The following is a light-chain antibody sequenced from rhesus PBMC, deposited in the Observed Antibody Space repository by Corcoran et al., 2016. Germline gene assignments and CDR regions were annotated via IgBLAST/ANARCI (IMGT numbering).Light chain of an antibody. V-gene: IGKV1-94*01. Sequence: DIQMTQSPSSLSASVGDRVTVTCRASQDINKELSWYQQKPGKAPTLLIYAASRLQTGVSSRFSGRGSWTDYTLTISSLQPEDVSSYYCLQDYTPLFTFGGWTKVEIK. CDR3: LQDYTPLFT. J-gene: IGKJ4*01. CDR1: QDINKE. CDR2: AAS.